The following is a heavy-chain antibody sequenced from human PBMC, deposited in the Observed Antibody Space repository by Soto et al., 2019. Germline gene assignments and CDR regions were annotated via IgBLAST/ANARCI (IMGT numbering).Heavy chain of an antibody. CDR3: AILFRDYGDYVEFDY. V-gene: IGHV1-46*03. Sequence: ASVKVSCKASGYTFTSYYMHWVRQAPGQGLEWMGIINPSGGSTSYAQKFQGRVTMTRDTPTSTVYMELSSLRSEDTAVYYCAILFRDYGDYVEFDYWGQGTLVTVSS. J-gene: IGHJ4*02. D-gene: IGHD4-17*01. CDR2: INPSGGST. CDR1: GYTFTSYY.